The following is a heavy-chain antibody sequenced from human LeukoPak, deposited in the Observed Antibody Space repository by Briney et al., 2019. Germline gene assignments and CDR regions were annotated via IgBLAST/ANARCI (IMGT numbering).Heavy chain of an antibody. Sequence: GASVKVSCKASGYTFTGYYMHWVRQAPGQGLEWMGWINPNSGGTNYAQKFQGRVTMTRDTSISTAYMELSRLRSDDTAVYYCARFAATGIAAAGTVDVWGKGTTVTVSS. V-gene: IGHV1-2*02. CDR3: ARFAATGIAAAGTVDV. CDR2: INPNSGGT. CDR1: GYTFTGYY. J-gene: IGHJ6*04. D-gene: IGHD6-13*01.